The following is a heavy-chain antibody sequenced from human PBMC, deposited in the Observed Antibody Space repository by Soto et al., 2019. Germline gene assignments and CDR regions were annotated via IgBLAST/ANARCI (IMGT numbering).Heavy chain of an antibody. CDR2: IYHSGST. D-gene: IGHD5-18*01. Sequence: SETLSLTCAVSGYSISSGYYWGWIRQPPGKGLEWIGSIYHSGSTYYNPSLKSRVTISVDTSKNQFSLKLSSVTAADTAVYYCASPGRGYSYGIQNYFDYWGQGTLVTVSS. V-gene: IGHV4-38-2*01. J-gene: IGHJ4*02. CDR3: ASPGRGYSYGIQNYFDY. CDR1: GYSISSGYY.